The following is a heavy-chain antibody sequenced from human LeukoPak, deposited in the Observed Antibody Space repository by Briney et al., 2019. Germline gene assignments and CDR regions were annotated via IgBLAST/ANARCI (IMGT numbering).Heavy chain of an antibody. CDR1: GFTFTSYS. V-gene: IGHV3-21*01. Sequence: PGGSLRLSCAASGFTFTSYSMNWVRQAPGKGLEWVSSISSSSSYIYYADSVKGRFTISRDNAKNTLYLQMNSLRAEDTAVYYCAREESAAVAADYWGQGTLVTVSS. J-gene: IGHJ4*02. CDR3: AREESAAVAADY. D-gene: IGHD6-19*01. CDR2: ISSSSSYI.